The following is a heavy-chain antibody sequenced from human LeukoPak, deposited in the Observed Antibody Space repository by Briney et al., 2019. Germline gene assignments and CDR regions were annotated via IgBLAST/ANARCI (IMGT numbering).Heavy chain of an antibody. CDR2: IYYSGST. CDR1: GGSFSGYY. D-gene: IGHD2-21*02. V-gene: IGHV4-59*08. CDR3: ARQYCGGDCYSRWFDP. Sequence: SETLSLTCAVYGGSFSGYYWSWIRQPPGKGLEWIGYIYYSGSTNYNPSLKSRVTISVDTSKNQFSLKLSSVTAADTAVYYCARQYCGGDCYSRWFDPWGQGTLVTVSS. J-gene: IGHJ5*02.